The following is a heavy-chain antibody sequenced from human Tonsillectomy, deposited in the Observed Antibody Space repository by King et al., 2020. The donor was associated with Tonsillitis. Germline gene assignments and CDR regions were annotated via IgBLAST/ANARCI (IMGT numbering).Heavy chain of an antibody. D-gene: IGHD1-26*01. V-gene: IGHV3-30*18. CDR2: ISYDGSNK. Sequence: VQLVESGGGVVQPGRSLRLSCAASGFTFSSYGMHWVRQAPGKGLEWVAVISYDGSNKYYADSVKVRFTISRDNSKNTLYLQMNSLRAEDTAVYYCAKDPAPTGSYWRAFDIWGQGTMVTVSS. CDR1: GFTFSSYG. J-gene: IGHJ3*02. CDR3: AKDPAPTGSYWRAFDI.